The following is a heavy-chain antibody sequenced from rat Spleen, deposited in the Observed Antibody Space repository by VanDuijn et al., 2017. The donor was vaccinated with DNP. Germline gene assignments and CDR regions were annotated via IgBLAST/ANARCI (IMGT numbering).Heavy chain of an antibody. J-gene: IGHJ2*01. D-gene: IGHD1-5*01. CDR1: GFTFNNYW. Sequence: EVQLVESGGDLVQPGRSLKVSCVVSGFTFNNYWMTWIRQVPGKGLEWVASITTSGDSTSSPDPVKGRFTISRDNAKSTLYLQMDSLRSEDTATYYCARWNIGTTTLDYWGQGVMVTVSS. CDR3: ARWNIGTTTLDY. CDR2: ITTSGDST. V-gene: IGHV5-31*01.